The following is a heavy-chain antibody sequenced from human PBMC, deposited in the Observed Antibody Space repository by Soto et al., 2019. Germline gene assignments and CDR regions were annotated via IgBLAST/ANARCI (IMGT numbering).Heavy chain of an antibody. V-gene: IGHV3-30*03. D-gene: IGHD2-2*02. CDR2: ISYDGSNK. Sequence: AGSMRLSCAGSGFMFSSYGMHWVRQAPGKGLEWVAVISYDGSNKYYADSVKGRFTISRDNSKNTLYLQMNSLRAEDTAVYYCARDIWGYTPNYYFDYWGQGTLVTVSS. CDR3: ARDIWGYTPNYYFDY. CDR1: GFMFSSYG. J-gene: IGHJ4*02.